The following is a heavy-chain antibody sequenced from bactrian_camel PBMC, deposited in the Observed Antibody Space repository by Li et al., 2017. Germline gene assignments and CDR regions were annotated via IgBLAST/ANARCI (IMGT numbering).Heavy chain of an antibody. CDR1: GFTFRLYD. J-gene: IGHJ4*01. D-gene: IGHD2*01. V-gene: IGHV3S40*01. CDR2: INSRSGTT. Sequence: VQLVESGGGSVQPGGSLRLSCAATGFTFRLYDMTWVRQTPGKGFDWVSAINSRSGTTYYADSVKGRFTVSADNAKSTLYLQMNTLKPEDTAVYYCAAGGGGTWHSLRYEYYYWGQGTQVTVS. CDR3: AAGGGGTWHSLRYEYYY.